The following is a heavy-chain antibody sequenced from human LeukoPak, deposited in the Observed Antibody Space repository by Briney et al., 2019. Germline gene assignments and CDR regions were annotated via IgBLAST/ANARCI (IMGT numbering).Heavy chain of an antibody. CDR3: ARVVYYYDSSDYFDY. D-gene: IGHD3-22*01. CDR2: INPNSGGT. J-gene: IGHJ4*02. Sequence: ASVKVSCKASGYTFTGYYMHWVRQAPGQGLEWIGWINPNSGGTNYAQKFQGRVTMTRDTSISTAYMELSRLRSDDTAVYYCARVVYYYDSSDYFDYWGQGTLVTVSS. CDR1: GYTFTGYY. V-gene: IGHV1-2*02.